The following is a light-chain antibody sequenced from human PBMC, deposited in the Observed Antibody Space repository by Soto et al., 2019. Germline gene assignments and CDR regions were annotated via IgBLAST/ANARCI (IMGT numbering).Light chain of an antibody. CDR2: KAS. J-gene: IGKJ1*01. V-gene: IGKV1-5*03. Sequence: DIQMTQYPSTLSASVGDRVTITCRASQSISSWLAWYQQKPGKAPKLLIYKASSLESGVPSRFSGSGSGTEFTLTISSLQPDDFATYYCQQYNGTFGQGTKVEI. CDR1: QSISSW. CDR3: QQYNGT.